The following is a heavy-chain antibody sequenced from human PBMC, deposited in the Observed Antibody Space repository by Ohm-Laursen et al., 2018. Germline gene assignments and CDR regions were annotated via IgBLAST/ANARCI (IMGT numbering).Heavy chain of an antibody. D-gene: IGHD2-15*01. CDR3: ARDRGYCSGGSCYPGFDY. V-gene: IGHV1-69*13. CDR1: GGTFSSYA. CDR2: IIPTFGTA. J-gene: IGHJ4*02. Sequence: SVKVSCKASGGTFSSYAISWVRQAPGQGLEWMGGIIPTFGTANYAQKFQGRVTITADESTSTAYMELSSLRSEDTAVYYCARDRGYCSGGSCYPGFDYWGQGTLVTVSS.